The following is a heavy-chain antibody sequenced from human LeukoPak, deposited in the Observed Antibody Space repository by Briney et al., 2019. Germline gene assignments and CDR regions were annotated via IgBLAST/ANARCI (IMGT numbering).Heavy chain of an antibody. J-gene: IGHJ4*02. CDR1: GYSFTSYW. Sequence: GESLKISCKGSGYSFTSYWIGWVRQMSGKGLEWMGIIDPGDSDTRYSPSLQGQVTISADKSISTAYLQWSSLKASDTGIYYCARVRYSGHDQADYWGQGTLVTVSS. CDR2: IDPGDSDT. D-gene: IGHD5-12*01. V-gene: IGHV5-51*01. CDR3: ARVRYSGHDQADY.